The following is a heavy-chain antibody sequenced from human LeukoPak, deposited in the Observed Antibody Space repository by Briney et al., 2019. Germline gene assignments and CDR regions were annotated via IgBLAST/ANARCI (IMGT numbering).Heavy chain of an antibody. CDR1: GFTFSSYA. D-gene: IGHD1-26*01. V-gene: IGHV3-30-3*01. J-gene: IGHJ3*02. CDR2: ISYDGSNK. CDR3: TTSGNPSLIDI. Sequence: PGGSLRLSCAASGFTFSSYAMHWVRQAPGKGLEWVAFISYDGSNKYYADSVKGRFTISRDNPKNTLYLQMNSLKTEDTAVYYCTTSGNPSLIDIWGQGTMVTVSS.